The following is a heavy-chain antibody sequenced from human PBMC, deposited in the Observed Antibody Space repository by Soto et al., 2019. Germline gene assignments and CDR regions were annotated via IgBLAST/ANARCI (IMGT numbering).Heavy chain of an antibody. CDR2: IYHGGST. D-gene: IGHD3-22*01. CDR3: ARVIDSSGYYSGGVNWFDP. V-gene: IGHV4-38-2*01. CDR1: GYSISTAYY. J-gene: IGHJ5*02. Sequence: PSETLSLTCAVSGYSISTAYYWGWIRQPPGKGLEWIGSIYHGGSTYYNPSLNSRVTLSIDMTNNHVSLILNSVTAADTAVYYCARVIDSSGYYSGGVNWFDPWGQGTLVT.